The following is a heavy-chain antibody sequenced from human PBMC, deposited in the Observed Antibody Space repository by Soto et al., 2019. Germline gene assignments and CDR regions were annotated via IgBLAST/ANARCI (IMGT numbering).Heavy chain of an antibody. CDR3: AHRRPPGGYFDS. V-gene: IGHV2-5*02. J-gene: IGHJ4*02. CDR1: GFSVSTSGVG. D-gene: IGHD3-10*01. CDR2: IYWDNDK. Sequence: GSGPTLVNPTQTLTLTCTFSGFSVSTSGVGVAWIRQSPGKALEWLALIYWDNDKRYSPSLKSRLTITKDTSKNQVVLTMTNMDPVDTATYYCAHRRPPGGYFDSWGQGTLVTVSS.